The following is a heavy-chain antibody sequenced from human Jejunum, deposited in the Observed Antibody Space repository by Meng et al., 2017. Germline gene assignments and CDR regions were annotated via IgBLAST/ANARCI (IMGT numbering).Heavy chain of an antibody. V-gene: IGHV3-23*01. D-gene: IGHD3-16*01. CDR1: GFTFSSSS. CDR2: FTGTTTST. J-gene: IGHJ4*02. CDR3: AKLTSL. Sequence: GESLKISCAASGFTFSSSSMSWVRQAPGKGLEWVSTFTGTTTSTYYADSVKGRFTISRDNSKNTLYLQMNSLRAEDTAVYYCAKLTSLWGQGTRVT.